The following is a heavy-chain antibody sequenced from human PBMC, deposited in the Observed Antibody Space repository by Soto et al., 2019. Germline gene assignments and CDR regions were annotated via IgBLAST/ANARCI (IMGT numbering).Heavy chain of an antibody. CDR3: ARDFYYHGSGTMGGDFDY. J-gene: IGHJ4*02. D-gene: IGHD3-10*01. V-gene: IGHV3-66*01. Sequence: EVQLVESGGGLVQPGGSLRLSCAASGVTVSSNYMSWVRQAPGKGLEWVSVIYSGGSTYYADSVKGRFTISRDNSKNTLYLQRNSLRAEDTAVYYCARDFYYHGSGTMGGDFDYWGQGTLVTVSS. CDR2: IYSGGST. CDR1: GVTVSSNY.